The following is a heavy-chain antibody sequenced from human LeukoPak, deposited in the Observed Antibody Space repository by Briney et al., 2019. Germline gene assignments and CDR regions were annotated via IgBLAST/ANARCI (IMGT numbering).Heavy chain of an antibody. CDR1: GGSISSGDYY. V-gene: IGHV4-30-4*01. Sequence: SQTLSLTCTVSGGSISSGDYYWSWIRQPPGKGLEWIGYIYYSGSTYYNPSLKSRVTISVDTSKNQFSLKLSSVTAADTAVYYCARGPIVGATQGRFDPWGQGTLVTVSS. J-gene: IGHJ5*02. D-gene: IGHD1-26*01. CDR3: ARGPIVGATQGRFDP. CDR2: IYYSGST.